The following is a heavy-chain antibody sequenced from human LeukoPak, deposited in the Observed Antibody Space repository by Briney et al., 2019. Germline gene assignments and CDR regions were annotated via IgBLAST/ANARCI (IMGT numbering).Heavy chain of an antibody. V-gene: IGHV3-48*04. D-gene: IGHD6-19*01. J-gene: IGHJ4*02. CDR2: ITSSSSAI. Sequence: PGGSLRLSCVASGFTFSNYSMNWVRQAPGKGLEWISYITSSSSAIYYAESVKGQVTISRDNANNSQFLQMNSLRAEDTAVYYCARGSGHTIDYWGQGTLVTVSS. CDR1: GFTFSNYS. CDR3: ARGSGHTIDY.